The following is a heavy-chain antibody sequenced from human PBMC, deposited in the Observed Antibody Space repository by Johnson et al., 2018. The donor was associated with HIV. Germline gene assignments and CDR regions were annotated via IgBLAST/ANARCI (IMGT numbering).Heavy chain of an antibody. CDR3: AKSALERATPLAEVDAFDV. D-gene: IGHD5-24*01. V-gene: IGHV3-30*02. J-gene: IGHJ3*01. Sequence: QVQLVESGGGVVQPGGSLRLSCAASGFTFSSYGMHWVRRAPGKGLEWVAFIRYDGSNQYYADSVKGRFTISSDTSKNTLYLQMNNLRVEDTALYYCAKSALERATPLAEVDAFDVWGQGTMVTVSS. CDR1: GFTFSSYG. CDR2: IRYDGSNQ.